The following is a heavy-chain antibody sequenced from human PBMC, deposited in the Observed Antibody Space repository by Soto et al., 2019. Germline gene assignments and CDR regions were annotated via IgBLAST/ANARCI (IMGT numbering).Heavy chain of an antibody. Sequence: PSETLSLTCTVSGGSISSSSYYWGWLRQPPGKGLEWIGSIYYSGSTYYNPPLKSRVTISVDTSKNQFSLKLSSVTAADTAVYYCARTYYYDSSGFPPRFGTSLWGQGTLVTVSS. CDR2: IYYSGST. CDR1: GGSISSSSYY. J-gene: IGHJ4*02. V-gene: IGHV4-39*01. D-gene: IGHD3-22*01. CDR3: ARTYYYDSSGFPPRFGTSL.